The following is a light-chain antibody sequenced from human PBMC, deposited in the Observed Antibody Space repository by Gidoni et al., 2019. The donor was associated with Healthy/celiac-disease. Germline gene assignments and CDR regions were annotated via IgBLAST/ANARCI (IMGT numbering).Light chain of an antibody. Sequence: LLTQSPATLSLSPGERATLAFRASQSVSSYLAWYQQKPGQAPRLLIYDASNSATGIPARVSGSGSGTDFTLTISSLEPEDCAVYYCQQSSNWPTWTLGKGKKVEIK. CDR3: QQSSNWPTWT. CDR1: QSVSSY. CDR2: DAS. J-gene: IGKJ1*01. V-gene: IGKV3-11*01.